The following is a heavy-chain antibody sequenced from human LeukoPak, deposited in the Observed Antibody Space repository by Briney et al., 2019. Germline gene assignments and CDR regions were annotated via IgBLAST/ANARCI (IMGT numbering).Heavy chain of an antibody. CDR1: GFTVSSTY. CDR3: ARDRPGGYYGFDY. CDR2: ISNASST. Sequence: PGGSLRLSCAASGFTVSSTYMSWVRQAPGKGLEWVSIISNASSTYYADSVKGRFTISRANSKNTVFLQINSLRAEDTAVYYCARDRPGGYYGFDYWGQGTLVTVSS. V-gene: IGHV3-53*01. J-gene: IGHJ4*02. D-gene: IGHD3-22*01.